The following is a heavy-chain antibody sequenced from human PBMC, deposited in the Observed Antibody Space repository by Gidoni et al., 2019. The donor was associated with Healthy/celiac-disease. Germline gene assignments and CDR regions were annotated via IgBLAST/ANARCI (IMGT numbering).Heavy chain of an antibody. CDR2: INHSGST. CDR1: GGSFSGYY. CDR3: ATERETAGSGPNWFDP. J-gene: IGHJ5*02. V-gene: IGHV4-34*01. Sequence: QVQLQQWGAGLLKPSETLSLTCAVYGGSFSGYYWSWIRQPPGKGLEWIGEINHSGSTNYNPSLKSRVTISVDTSKNQFSLKLSSVTAADTAVYYCATERETAGSGPNWFDPWGQGTLVTVSS. D-gene: IGHD3-10*01.